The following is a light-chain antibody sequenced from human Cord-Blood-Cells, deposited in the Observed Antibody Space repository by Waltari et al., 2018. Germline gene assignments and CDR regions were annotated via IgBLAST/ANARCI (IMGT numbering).Light chain of an antibody. CDR1: SSDVGSYTL. J-gene: IGLJ3*02. CDR2: EVS. CDR3: CSYAGSSTFEV. Sequence: QSALPQPASVSGSPGQSITISCTGTSSDVGSYTLVSWYQQHPGKAPKPMIYEVSKRPSGVSNRFSGSKSGNTASLTISGLQAEDEADYYCCSYAGSSTFEVFGGGTKLTVL. V-gene: IGLV2-23*02.